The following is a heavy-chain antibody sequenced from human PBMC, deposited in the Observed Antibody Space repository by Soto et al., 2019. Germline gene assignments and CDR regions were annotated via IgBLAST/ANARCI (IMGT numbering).Heavy chain of an antibody. CDR1: GYTLTELS. D-gene: IGHD3-10*01. J-gene: IGHJ6*02. V-gene: IGHV1-24*01. CDR2: FDPEDGET. CDR3: ATNYRITMVRGVPYYYYGMDV. Sequence: ASVKVSCKVSGYTLTELSMHWVRQAPGKGLEWMGGFDPEDGETIYAQKFQGRVTMTEDTSTDTAYMELSSLRSEDTAVYYCATNYRITMVRGVPYYYYGMDVWGQGTTVTVSS.